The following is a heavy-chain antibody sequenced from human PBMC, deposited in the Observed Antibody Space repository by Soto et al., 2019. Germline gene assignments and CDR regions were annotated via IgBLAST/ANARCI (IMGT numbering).Heavy chain of an antibody. Sequence: QVQLQESGPGLVKPSQTLSLTCTVSGVSISSGEYFWSWIRQPPGKGLEWIAYIYYSGSTYYNPSLKSRVTTSVDTSKNQFSLKLSSVTAADTAVYYCASSPSYDTSDYYPYYYYGLDVWGQGTTVTVSS. D-gene: IGHD3-22*01. CDR2: IYYSGST. V-gene: IGHV4-30-4*01. CDR3: ASSPSYDTSDYYPYYYYGLDV. J-gene: IGHJ6*02. CDR1: GVSISSGEYF.